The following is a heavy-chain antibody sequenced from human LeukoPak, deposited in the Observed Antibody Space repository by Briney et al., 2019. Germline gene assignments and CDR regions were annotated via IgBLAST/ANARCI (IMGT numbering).Heavy chain of an antibody. J-gene: IGHJ4*02. Sequence: GGSLRLSCAASGFTFSSYSMNWVGQAPGKGLEWVAVIWYGGSNKYYADSVKGRFTISRDNSKNTLYLQMNSLRAEDTAVYYCARDSSPYIAAAGTQVAQVDYWGQGTLVTVSS. V-gene: IGHV3-33*08. CDR3: ARDSSPYIAAAGTQVAQVDY. D-gene: IGHD6-13*01. CDR1: GFTFSSYS. CDR2: IWYGGSNK.